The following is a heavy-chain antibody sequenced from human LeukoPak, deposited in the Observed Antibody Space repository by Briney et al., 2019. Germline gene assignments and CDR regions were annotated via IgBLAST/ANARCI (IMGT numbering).Heavy chain of an antibody. CDR3: ARGGKIWFGELFDAFDI. CDR1: GYTFTSYG. Sequence: ASVKVSCKASGYTFTSYGISRVRQAPGQGLEWMGWISAYNGNTNYAQKLQSRVTMTTDTSTSTAYMELRSLRSDDTAVYYCARGGKIWFGELFDAFDIWGQGTMVTVSS. CDR2: ISAYNGNT. V-gene: IGHV1-18*01. J-gene: IGHJ3*02. D-gene: IGHD3-10*01.